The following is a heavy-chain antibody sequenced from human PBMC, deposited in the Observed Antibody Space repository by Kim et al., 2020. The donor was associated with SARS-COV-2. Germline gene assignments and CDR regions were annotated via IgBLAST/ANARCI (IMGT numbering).Heavy chain of an antibody. D-gene: IGHD1-26*01. Sequence: ASADSVKGRFTIARDNAKNSLYLQMNSLRAEDTALYYCAKEGVGAGYFDYWGQGTLVTVSS. J-gene: IGHJ4*02. V-gene: IGHV3-9*01. CDR3: AKEGVGAGYFDY.